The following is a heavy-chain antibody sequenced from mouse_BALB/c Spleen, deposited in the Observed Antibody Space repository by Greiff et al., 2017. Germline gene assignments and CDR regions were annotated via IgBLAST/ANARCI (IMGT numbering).Heavy chain of an antibody. J-gene: IGHJ2*01. CDR1: GFTFSSYA. Sequence: EVKLVESGGGLVKPGGSLKLSCAASGFTFSSYAMSWVRQTPEKRLEWVASISSGGSTYYPDSVKGRFTISRDNAKNTLYLQMSSLRSEDTAMYYCARRGARDYFDYWGQGTTLTVSS. CDR2: ISSGGST. V-gene: IGHV5-6-5*01. CDR3: ARRGARDYFDY.